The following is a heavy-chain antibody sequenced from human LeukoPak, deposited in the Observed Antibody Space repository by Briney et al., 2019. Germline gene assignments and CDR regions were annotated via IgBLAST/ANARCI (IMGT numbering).Heavy chain of an antibody. CDR1: GYTFTSYG. J-gene: IGHJ5*02. CDR2: ISAYNGNT. V-gene: IGHV1-18*01. CDR3: ASGLVVAGTRGRFDR. D-gene: IGHD6-19*01. Sequence: ASVKVSCKASGYTFTSYGISWVRQAPGQGLEWMGWISAYNGNTNYAQKLQGRVTMTTDTSTSTAYMELRSLRSDDTAVYYCASGLVVAGTRGRFDRWGQGTLVTVSS.